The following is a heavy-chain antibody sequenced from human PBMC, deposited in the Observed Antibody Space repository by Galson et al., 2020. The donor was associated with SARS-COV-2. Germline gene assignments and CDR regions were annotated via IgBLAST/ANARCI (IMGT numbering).Heavy chain of an antibody. CDR3: ARDLPRSGGSSLVLRESYYGMDV. CDR2: IIPIFGTA. CDR1: GGTFSSYA. J-gene: IGHJ6*02. Sequence: SVKVSCKASGGTFSSYAISWVRQAPGQGLEWMGGIIPIFGTANYAQTFQGRVTITADESTSTAYMELSSLRSEDTAVYYCARDLPRSGGSSLVLRESYYGMDVWGQGTTVTVSS. V-gene: IGHV1-69*13. D-gene: IGHD2-15*01.